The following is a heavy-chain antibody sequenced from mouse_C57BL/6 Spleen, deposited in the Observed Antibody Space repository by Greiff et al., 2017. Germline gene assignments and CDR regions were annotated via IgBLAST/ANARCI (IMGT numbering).Heavy chain of an antibody. CDR1: GYTFTDYN. Sequence: VQLQQSGPELVKPGASVKIPCKASGYTFTDYNMDWVKQSHGKSLEWIGDINPNNGGTIYNQKFKGKATLTVDKSSSTAYMELRSLTSEDTAVYYCARSSNGPWFAYWGQGTLVTVSA. J-gene: IGHJ3*01. CDR3: ARSSNGPWFAY. CDR2: INPNNGGT. D-gene: IGHD2-5*01. V-gene: IGHV1-18*01.